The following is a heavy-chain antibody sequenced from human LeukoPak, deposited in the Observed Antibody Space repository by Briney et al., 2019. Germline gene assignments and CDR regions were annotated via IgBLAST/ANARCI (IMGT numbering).Heavy chain of an antibody. CDR3: ARSSQGRVDAFDI. V-gene: IGHV4-59*01. Sequence: PSETLSLTCTVSGGSINSYYWTWIRQPPWKALEWIGYIYHSGRTNDNPSLKSRVTISIDTSKNQFSLSLTTVTAADTAVYYCARSSQGRVDAFDIWGRGTMVTVSS. CDR2: IYHSGRT. J-gene: IGHJ3*02. CDR1: GGSINSYY.